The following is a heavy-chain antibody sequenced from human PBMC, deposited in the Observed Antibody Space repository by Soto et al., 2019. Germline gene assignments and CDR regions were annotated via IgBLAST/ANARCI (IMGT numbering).Heavy chain of an antibody. V-gene: IGHV1-18*01. CDR2: ISVYFGNT. D-gene: IGHD2-15*01. CDR1: GYSFSTYD. CDR3: GRVGRASSPADF. J-gene: IGHJ4*02. Sequence: ASVKVSCKTSGYSFSTYDINWVRQAPGQGLEWMGWISVYFGNTNYAQKFQDRVTLTTDTLTRTAYMDLRNLTFDDSAVYYCGRVGRASSPADFWGQGTLVTVSS.